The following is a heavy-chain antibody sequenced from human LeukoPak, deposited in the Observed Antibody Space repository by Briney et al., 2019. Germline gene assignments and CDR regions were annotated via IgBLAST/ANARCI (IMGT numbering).Heavy chain of an antibody. CDR3: ARDHQNIVVVPAAISVGGSYRYYYYGMDV. Sequence: GRSLGLSCAASGFTFSSYAMHWVRQAPGKGLEWLAVISYDGSNKYYADSVKGRFTISRDNSKNTLYLQMNSLRAEDTAVYYCARDHQNIVVVPAAISVGGSYRYYYYGMDVWGQGTTVTVSS. J-gene: IGHJ6*02. D-gene: IGHD2-2*01. CDR1: GFTFSSYA. V-gene: IGHV3-30*04. CDR2: ISYDGSNK.